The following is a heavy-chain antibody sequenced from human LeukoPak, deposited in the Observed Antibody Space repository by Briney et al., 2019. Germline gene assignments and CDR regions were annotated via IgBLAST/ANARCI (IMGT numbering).Heavy chain of an antibody. CDR3: ASFTNSAAFDI. Sequence: TGGSLRLSCAASGFTFRSSWMHWVRQAPGKGLVWVSRINTDGSGTIYADSVKGRFTISRDNAKNTLYLQINSLRVEDTAVYYCASFTNSAAFDIWGQGTMVTVSS. CDR1: GFTFRSSW. CDR2: INTDGSGT. D-gene: IGHD4-23*01. V-gene: IGHV3-74*01. J-gene: IGHJ3*02.